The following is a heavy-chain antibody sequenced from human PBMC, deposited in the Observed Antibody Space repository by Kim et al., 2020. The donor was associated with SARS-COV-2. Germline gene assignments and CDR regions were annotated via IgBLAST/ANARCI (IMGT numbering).Heavy chain of an antibody. J-gene: IGHJ4*02. CDR1: GFTFSGYD. D-gene: IGHD1-1*01. Sequence: GGSLRLSCAVSGFTFSGYDLNWVRQAPGKGLEWVSGISSGDSTYYADSVKGRFTISRDNSKNTVYLQMNSLRAEDTAVYYCAKMSWPEVGNDFWGQGTLV. CDR3: AKMSWPEVGNDF. CDR2: ISSGDST. V-gene: IGHV3-23*01.